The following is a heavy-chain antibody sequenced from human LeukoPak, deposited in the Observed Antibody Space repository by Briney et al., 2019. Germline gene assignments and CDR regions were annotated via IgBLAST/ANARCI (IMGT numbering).Heavy chain of an antibody. CDR3: ARGYGDNWFDP. CDR1: GGSISSGGYS. J-gene: IGHJ5*02. Sequence: KPSETLSLTCAVSGGSISSGGYSWSWIRQPPGKGLEWIGYIYHSGSTYYNPSLKSRVTISVDRSKNQFSLKLSSVTAADTAVYYCARGYGDNWFDPWGQGTLVTVSS. D-gene: IGHD4-17*01. V-gene: IGHV4-30-2*01. CDR2: IYHSGST.